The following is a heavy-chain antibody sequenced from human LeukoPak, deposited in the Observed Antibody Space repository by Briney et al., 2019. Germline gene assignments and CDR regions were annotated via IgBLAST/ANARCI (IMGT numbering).Heavy chain of an antibody. CDR1: ESTFDHA. V-gene: IGHV3-9*01. CDR3: ATAPLTIFGVVIMESAFDI. Sequence: GGSLRLSCTASESTFDHAMHWVRQTPGKGLEWVSGIGWNSARTGYADSVRGRFTISRDNAKNSLYLQMNSLRAEDTALYYCATAPLTIFGVVIMESAFDIWGQGTMVTVSS. J-gene: IGHJ3*02. D-gene: IGHD3-3*01. CDR2: IGWNSART.